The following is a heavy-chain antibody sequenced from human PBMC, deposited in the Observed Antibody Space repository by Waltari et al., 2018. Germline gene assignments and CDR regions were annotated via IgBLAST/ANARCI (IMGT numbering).Heavy chain of an antibody. V-gene: IGHV4-4*07. D-gene: IGHD3-3*01. Sequence: QVQLQESGPGLVKPSETLSLTCTVSGGSISSYYWSWIRQPAGKGLEWIGRIYTSGSTNYNPSLKSRVTMSVDTSKNQFSLKLSSVTAADTAVYYCARTRYDFWSGYYPFFLDIWGQGTMVTVSS. J-gene: IGHJ3*02. CDR1: GGSISSYY. CDR2: IYTSGST. CDR3: ARTRYDFWSGYYPFFLDI.